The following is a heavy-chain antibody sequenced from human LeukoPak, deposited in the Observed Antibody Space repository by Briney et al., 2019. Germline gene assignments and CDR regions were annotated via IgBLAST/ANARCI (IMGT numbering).Heavy chain of an antibody. J-gene: IGHJ5*02. CDR2: IYSSGTT. V-gene: IGHV4-61*08. CDR1: GGSISSGGYS. D-gene: IGHD1/OR15-1a*01. Sequence: SETLSLTCAVSGGSISSGGYSWTWIRQPPGKGLEWIGYIYSSGTTDYNPSLKSRATISVDTSNNQFSLKLRSVTAADTAIYYCAKQKGLDPWGQGTLVTVSS. CDR3: AKQKGLDP.